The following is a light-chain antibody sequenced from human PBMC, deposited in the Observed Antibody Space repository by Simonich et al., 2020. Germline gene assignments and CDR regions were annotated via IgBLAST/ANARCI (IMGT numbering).Light chain of an antibody. V-gene: IGKV4-1*01. CDR3: QQYYSTPLT. CDR1: QSVLYSSNNKNF. Sequence: DIVMTQSPDSLAVFLGERATIKSKSSQSVLYSSNNKNFLAWYQQKPGQPPKLLIFWSSTRESGVPDRFSGSGSGTDFTLTISSLQAEDVAVYYCQQYYSTPLTFGGGTKVEIK. J-gene: IGKJ4*01. CDR2: WSS.